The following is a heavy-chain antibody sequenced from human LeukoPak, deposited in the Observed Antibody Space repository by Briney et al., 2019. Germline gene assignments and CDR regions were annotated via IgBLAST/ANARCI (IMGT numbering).Heavy chain of an antibody. CDR1: GFTVSGNY. V-gene: IGHV3-66*01. J-gene: IGHJ2*01. Sequence: GGSLRLSCAASGFTVSGNYIIWVRQAPGKGLEWVSVTFGDGSTNYADSVKGKFAVSRDNSRNTFFLQMNSLRAEDTAVYYCASRGSSDRSWYFILRGRGTLVTVSS. CDR3: ASRGSSDRSWYFIL. D-gene: IGHD3-22*01. CDR2: TFGDGST.